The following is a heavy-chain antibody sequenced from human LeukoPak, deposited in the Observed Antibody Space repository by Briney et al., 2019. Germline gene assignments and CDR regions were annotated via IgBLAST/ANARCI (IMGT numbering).Heavy chain of an antibody. V-gene: IGHV1-2*06. D-gene: IGHD7-27*01. Sequence: ASVKVSSKASRYTFIDYFIHWVRQAPGQGLEWMGRINSNSGGTEYAQKFQGRVTMTRDTSISTAYMELSRLTSDDTAVYYCARDLSSTSNWELDYWGQGTLVTVSS. J-gene: IGHJ4*02. CDR1: RYTFIDYF. CDR2: INSNSGGT. CDR3: ARDLSSTSNWELDY.